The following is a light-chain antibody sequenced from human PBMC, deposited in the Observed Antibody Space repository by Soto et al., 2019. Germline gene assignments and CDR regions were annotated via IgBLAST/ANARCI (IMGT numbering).Light chain of an antibody. CDR1: NVGSNS. Sequence: SYELIQPPSVSVAPGKTARVTCGGNNVGSNSVNWYLQKPGQAPVLVIYYDSDRPAGIPERLSGSKSGNTATLTITGVDAGDEADYYCQVWDTPSNHPVFGTGTKLTVL. CDR3: QVWDTPSNHPV. CDR2: YDS. J-gene: IGLJ1*01. V-gene: IGLV3-21*04.